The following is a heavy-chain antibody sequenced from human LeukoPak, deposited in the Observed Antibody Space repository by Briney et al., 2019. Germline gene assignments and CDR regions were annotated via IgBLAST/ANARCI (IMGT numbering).Heavy chain of an antibody. CDR2: IKNKADGGTT. CDR3: TTVGYYDSSAPY. Sequence: GGSLRLSCAASGFIFTDYGMHWVRQAPGKGLEWVGRIKNKADGGTTDLAAPVKGRFTISRDDSKTTMYLQMNSLKTEDTAVYYCTTVGYYDSSAPYWGQGTLVTVSS. V-gene: IGHV3-15*01. D-gene: IGHD3-22*01. CDR1: GFIFTDYG. J-gene: IGHJ4*02.